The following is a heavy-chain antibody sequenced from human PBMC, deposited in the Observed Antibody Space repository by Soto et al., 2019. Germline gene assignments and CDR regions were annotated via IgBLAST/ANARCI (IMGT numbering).Heavy chain of an antibody. Sequence: VSCKASGGTFSSYAISWVRQAPGQGLEWMGRIIPILGIANYAQKFQGRVTITADKSTSTAYMELSSLRSEDTAVYYCARGRWMATIDYWGQGTLVTVSS. V-gene: IGHV1-69*04. D-gene: IGHD5-12*01. CDR1: GGTFSSYA. CDR3: ARGRWMATIDY. J-gene: IGHJ4*02. CDR2: IIPILGIA.